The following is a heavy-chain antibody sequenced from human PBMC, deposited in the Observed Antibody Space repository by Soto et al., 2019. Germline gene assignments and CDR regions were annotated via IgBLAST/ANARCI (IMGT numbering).Heavy chain of an antibody. Sequence: PSETLSLTCSVSGGSITSTIDYWGWIRQSPGKGLEWIGNIYYDGGTFYNPSLKSRVTISVDTSKRQFSLRVSSVTAADTAVYYCARRGSASWRNWFDSWGQGTLVTVSS. CDR3: ARRGSASWRNWFDS. CDR1: GGSITSTIDY. V-gene: IGHV4-39*01. D-gene: IGHD2-2*01. J-gene: IGHJ5*01. CDR2: IYYDGGT.